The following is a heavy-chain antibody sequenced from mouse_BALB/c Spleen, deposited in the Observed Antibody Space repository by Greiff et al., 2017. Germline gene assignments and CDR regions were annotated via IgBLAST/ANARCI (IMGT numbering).Heavy chain of an antibody. CDR2: IYPGNSDT. J-gene: IGHJ4*01. D-gene: IGHD2-4*01. Sequence: VHVKQSGTVLARPGASVKMSCKASGYSFTSYWMHWVKQRPGQGLEWIGAIYPGNSDTSYNQKFKGKAKLTAVTSASTAYMELSSLTNEDSAVYYCTRTTMITTGAMDYWGEGTSVTVSS. CDR3: TRTTMITTGAMDY. CDR1: GYSFTSYW. V-gene: IGHV1-5*01.